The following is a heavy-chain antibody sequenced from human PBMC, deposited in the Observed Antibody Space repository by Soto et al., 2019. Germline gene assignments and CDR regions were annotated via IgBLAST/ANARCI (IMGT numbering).Heavy chain of an antibody. CDR3: ARDLEFKEGNIPPFDY. J-gene: IGHJ4*02. CDR1: GGTFKNYL. D-gene: IGHD2-21*01. CDR2: VFPIFGTT. Sequence: QVQLVQSGAEVKKPGSSVKVSCKASGGTFKNYLFSWVRQAPGQGLEWMGGVFPIFGTTNYAQRFQGRVKMPADASTGTVNMELSGLTSEDRAVYFCARDLEFKEGNIPPFDYWGKGPLVTVSS. V-gene: IGHV1-69*01.